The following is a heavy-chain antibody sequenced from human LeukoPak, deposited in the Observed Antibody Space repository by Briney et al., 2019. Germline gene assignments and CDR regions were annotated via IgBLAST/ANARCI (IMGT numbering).Heavy chain of an antibody. D-gene: IGHD3-3*01. CDR1: GYTFTNYY. Sequence: ASVKVSCKASGYTFTNYYIHWVRQAPGQWLEWMGWINSNRGGTNYAQKFQGRVTMTRDTSVSTAYMELRSVRSDDTAVYYCARDHGDDAFDIWGPGTMVTVSS. J-gene: IGHJ3*02. V-gene: IGHV1-2*02. CDR2: INSNRGGT. CDR3: ARDHGDDAFDI.